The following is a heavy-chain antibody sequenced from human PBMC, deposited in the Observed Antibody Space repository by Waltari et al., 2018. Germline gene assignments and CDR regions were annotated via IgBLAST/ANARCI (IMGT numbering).Heavy chain of an antibody. D-gene: IGHD2-2*01. V-gene: IGHV5-51*01. J-gene: IGHJ4*02. CDR3: ARQTTVRASWENLDY. Sequence: EVQLVQSGAEVKKPGESLKISCKGSGYSFNTYWIGWVRQMPGKGLEWIGITYPGDSDTSYSPSFQGQVTISADKSSSITYLQWSSLKASDTAMYYCARQTTVRASWENLDYWGQGTQVTVSS. CDR2: TYPGDSDT. CDR1: GYSFNTYW.